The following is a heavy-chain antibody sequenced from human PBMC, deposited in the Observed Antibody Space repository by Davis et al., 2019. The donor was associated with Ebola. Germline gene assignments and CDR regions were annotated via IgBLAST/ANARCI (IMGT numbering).Heavy chain of an antibody. J-gene: IGHJ3*02. Sequence: GESLKISCAASGFTFSSYWMSWVRQAPGKGLEWVSSISSSSSYIYYADSVKGRFTISRDNAKNSLYLQMNSLRAEDTAVYYCARDGPPDIVVVPAAIFAVADAFDIWGQGTMVTVSS. D-gene: IGHD2-2*02. CDR2: ISSSSSYI. CDR3: ARDGPPDIVVVPAAIFAVADAFDI. CDR1: GFTFSSYW. V-gene: IGHV3-21*01.